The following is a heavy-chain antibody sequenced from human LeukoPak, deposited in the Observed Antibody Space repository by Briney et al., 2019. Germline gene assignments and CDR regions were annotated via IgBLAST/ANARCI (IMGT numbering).Heavy chain of an antibody. J-gene: IGHJ2*01. CDR3: AKDKQVTTVTTWYFDL. CDR2: ISGSGGST. Sequence: PGGSLRLSCAASGFTFSSYAMSWVRQAPGKGLEWVSAISGSGGSTYYADSVKGRFTISRDNPKNTLYLQMNSLRAEDTAVYYCAKDKQVTTVTTWYFDLWGRGTLVTVSS. CDR1: GFTFSSYA. D-gene: IGHD4-17*01. V-gene: IGHV3-23*01.